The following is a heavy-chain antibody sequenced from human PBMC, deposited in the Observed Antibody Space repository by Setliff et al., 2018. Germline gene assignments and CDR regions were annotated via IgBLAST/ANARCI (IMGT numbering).Heavy chain of an antibody. Sequence: GGSLRLSCVASGFRFSNYWMNWVRQAPGKGLEWVANIKNDGSEKNYVAFVKGRITISRDNAKNTVYLQMNSLRVEDTAVYYCIRDGGGVGATNGFDIWGQGTMVTVSS. D-gene: IGHD1-26*01. V-gene: IGHV3-7*04. CDR2: IKNDGSEK. CDR1: GFRFSNYW. CDR3: IRDGGGVGATNGFDI. J-gene: IGHJ3*02.